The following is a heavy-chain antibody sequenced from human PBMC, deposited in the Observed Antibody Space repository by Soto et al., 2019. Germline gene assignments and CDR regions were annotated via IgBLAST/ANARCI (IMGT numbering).Heavy chain of an antibody. Sequence: QVQLVQSGAEVKKPGASVKVSCKASGYTFTSYGFAWVRQAPGQGLEWLGWISAYNENTNYAQKFQGRVTMTTDTSTSTAYMELRSLRSDDTAVYYCAAILVGATRHTDSGQWGQGTLVTVSS. J-gene: IGHJ4*02. V-gene: IGHV1-18*01. CDR1: GYTFTSYG. CDR3: AAILVGATRHTDSGQ. CDR2: ISAYNENT. D-gene: IGHD2-15*01.